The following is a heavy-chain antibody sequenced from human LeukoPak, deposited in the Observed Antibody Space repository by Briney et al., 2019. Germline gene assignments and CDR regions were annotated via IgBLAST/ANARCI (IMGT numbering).Heavy chain of an antibody. Sequence: SVKVSCKASGGTFSSYAISWVRQAPGQGLEWMGGIIPIFGTANYAQKFQGRVTITADESTSTAYMELSSLRSENTAVYYCAREAGYSSSWFDYWGQGTLVTVSS. CDR3: AREAGYSSSWFDY. CDR2: IIPIFGTA. CDR1: GGTFSSYA. J-gene: IGHJ4*02. V-gene: IGHV1-69*13. D-gene: IGHD6-13*01.